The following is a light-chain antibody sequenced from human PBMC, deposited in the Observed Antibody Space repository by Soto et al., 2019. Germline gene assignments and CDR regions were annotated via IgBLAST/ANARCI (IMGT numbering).Light chain of an antibody. CDR3: QQSYSTPFT. J-gene: IGKJ3*01. CDR1: QSIRSY. CDR2: AAS. Sequence: DIQMTQSPSSLSASVGDRVTITCRASQSIRSYLNWYQQKPGTAPKLLIYAASSLQSGVPSRFSGSGSGTDFTLTISSLQPEDFATYFCQQSYSTPFTFGPGTKVDIK. V-gene: IGKV1-39*01.